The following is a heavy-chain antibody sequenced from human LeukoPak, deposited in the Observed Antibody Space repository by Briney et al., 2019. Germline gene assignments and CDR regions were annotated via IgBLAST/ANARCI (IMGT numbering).Heavy chain of an antibody. CDR1: GGSFSGYY. Sequence: SETLSLTRAVYGGSFSGYYWSWIRQPPGKGLEWIGEINHSGSTNYNPSLKSRVTISVDTSKNQFSLKLSSVTAADTAVYYCARGRLAVAGKPFDYWGQGTLVTVSS. D-gene: IGHD6-19*01. CDR3: ARGRLAVAGKPFDY. V-gene: IGHV4-34*01. CDR2: INHSGST. J-gene: IGHJ4*02.